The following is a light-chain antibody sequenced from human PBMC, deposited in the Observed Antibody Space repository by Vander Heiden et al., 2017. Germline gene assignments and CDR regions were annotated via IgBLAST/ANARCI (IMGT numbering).Light chain of an antibody. V-gene: IGKV1-39*01. CDR2: AAS. CDR3: QQSDSTPRT. Sequence: DSEMTQSPSSLSASVGDRVTITCRASQSISSYLNWYQQKPGKAPKLLIYAASSLQSGVPSRFSGSGSGTDFTLTISSLQPEDFATYYCQQSDSTPRTFGQWTKVEIK. J-gene: IGKJ1*01. CDR1: QSISSY.